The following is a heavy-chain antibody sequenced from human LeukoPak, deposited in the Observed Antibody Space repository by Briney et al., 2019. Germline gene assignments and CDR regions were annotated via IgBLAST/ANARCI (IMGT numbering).Heavy chain of an antibody. D-gene: IGHD3-10*01. V-gene: IGHV3-74*01. CDR2: INSDGSST. CDR1: GFTFSSYW. Sequence: GGSLRLSCAASGFTFSSYWMHWVRQAPGKGLVWVSRINSDGSSTCYADSVKGRFTISRDNAKNTLYLQMNSLRAEDTAVYYCAKVIWFGESYPPDVWGQGTTVTVSS. CDR3: AKVIWFGESYPPDV. J-gene: IGHJ6*02.